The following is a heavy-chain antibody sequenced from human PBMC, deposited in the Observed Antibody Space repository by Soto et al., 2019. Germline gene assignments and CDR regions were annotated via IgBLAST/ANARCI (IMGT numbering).Heavy chain of an antibody. CDR2: IYYSGST. D-gene: IGHD5-18*01. J-gene: IGHJ4*02. CDR3: ARSGYSYGPNPLLY. V-gene: IGHV4-31*03. CDR1: AGSISSGGYY. Sequence: SETLSLTCTVSAGSISSGGYYWSWIRQHPGKGLEWIGYIYYSGSTYYNPSLKSRVTISVDTSKNQFSLKLSSVTAADTAVYYCARSGYSYGPNPLLYWGQGTLVTVSS.